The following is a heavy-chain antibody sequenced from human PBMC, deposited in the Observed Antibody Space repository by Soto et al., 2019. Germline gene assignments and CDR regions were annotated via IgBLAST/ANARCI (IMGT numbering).Heavy chain of an antibody. CDR1: GDSFSNHY. CDR2: IFHSGIT. J-gene: IGHJ5*01. CDR3: ARDRYFYDSRGYYRTLDS. V-gene: IGHV4-59*11. D-gene: IGHD3-22*01. Sequence: SETLSLTCTISGDSFSNHYWTWIRQSPGKGLEWIGYIFHSGITDYNPSVKSRVTISIDKSRNLFSLNLTSVTAADTAVYYCARDRYFYDSRGYYRTLDSWGQGTLVT.